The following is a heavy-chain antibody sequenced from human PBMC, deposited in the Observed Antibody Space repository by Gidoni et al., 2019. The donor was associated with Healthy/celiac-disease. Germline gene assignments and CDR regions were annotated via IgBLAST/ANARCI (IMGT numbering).Heavy chain of an antibody. D-gene: IGHD3-10*01. V-gene: IGHV4-39*01. CDR2: IYYSGST. CDR3: ARHAAGFGEGHEHAFDI. CDR1: GGSISSSSYY. J-gene: IGHJ3*02. Sequence: QLQLQESGPGLVKPSETLSLTCTVSGGSISSSSYYWGWIRQPPGKGLEWIGSIYYSGSTYYNPSLKSRVTISVDTSKNQFSLKLSSVTAADTAVYYCARHAAGFGEGHEHAFDIWGQGTMVTVSS.